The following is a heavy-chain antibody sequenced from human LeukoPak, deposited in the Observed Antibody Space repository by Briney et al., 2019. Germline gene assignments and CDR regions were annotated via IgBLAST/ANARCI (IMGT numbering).Heavy chain of an antibody. D-gene: IGHD1-20*01. CDR3: ARDTYNWNRYYGMDV. Sequence: ASVKVSCKASGYTFTSYYMHWVRQAPGQGLEWMGWINPNSGGTNYAQKFQGRVTMTRDASISTAYMELSRLRSDDTAVYYCARDTYNWNRYYGMDVWGQGTTVTVSS. CDR2: INPNSGGT. J-gene: IGHJ6*02. V-gene: IGHV1-2*02. CDR1: GYTFTSYY.